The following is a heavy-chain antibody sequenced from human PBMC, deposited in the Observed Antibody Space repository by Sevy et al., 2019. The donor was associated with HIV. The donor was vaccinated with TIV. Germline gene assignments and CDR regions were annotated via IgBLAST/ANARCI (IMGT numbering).Heavy chain of an antibody. CDR1: AVSITNYY. J-gene: IGHJ2*01. CDR3: AREWGTPAAHYWYFDL. D-gene: IGHD2-2*01. Sequence: SETLSLTCTVSAVSITNYYWSWIRQPPGKGLEWIANIHYTGSTNYKPSLQSRVTISVDTSKNQFSLKLSSVTAADTAVYYCAREWGTPAAHYWYFDLWGRSTLVTVSS. V-gene: IGHV4-59*01. CDR2: IHYTGST.